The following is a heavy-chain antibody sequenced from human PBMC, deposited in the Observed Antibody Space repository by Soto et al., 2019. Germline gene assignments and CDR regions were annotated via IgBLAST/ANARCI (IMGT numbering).Heavy chain of an antibody. CDR1: GGSISSGGYY. D-gene: IGHD3-10*01. J-gene: IGHJ6*02. CDR3: ARLDYGNGMDV. V-gene: IGHV4-31*03. CDR2: IYYSGST. Sequence: TSETLSLTCTVSGGSISSGGYYWSWIRQHPGKGLEWIGYIYYSGSTYYNPSLKSRVTISVDTSKNQFSLKLSSVTAADTAVYYCARLDYGNGMDVWGQGTTVTVSS.